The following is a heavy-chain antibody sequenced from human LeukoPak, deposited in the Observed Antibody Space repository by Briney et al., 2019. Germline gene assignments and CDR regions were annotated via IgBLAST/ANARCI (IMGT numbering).Heavy chain of an antibody. CDR2: INPSSGST. J-gene: IGHJ4*02. CDR1: GYTFSSYY. D-gene: IGHD6-13*01. CDR3: VRAVFSSSSWPIDY. Sequence: ASVKVSCKASGYTFSSYYMHWVRQAPGRGLEWMGIINPSSGSTSYAQKFQGRVTMTRDTSTRIVYMELSSLRSEDTAVYYCVRAVFSSSSWPIDYWGQGTLVTVSS. V-gene: IGHV1-46*01.